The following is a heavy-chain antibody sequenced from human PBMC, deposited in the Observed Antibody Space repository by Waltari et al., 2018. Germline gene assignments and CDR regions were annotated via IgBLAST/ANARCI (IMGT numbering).Heavy chain of an antibody. CDR3: AREGRAAAGTDY. V-gene: IGHV4-34*02. CDR1: GGSFSGYF. J-gene: IGHJ4*02. Sequence: QVHLQQWGAGLLKPSETLSLTCAVSGGSFSGYFWSWFRQPPGKGLEWLGVIKHSGYTNYNPSLKSRVTISVDTSKNQFSLKLSSVTAADTAVYYCAREGRAAAGTDYWSQGTLVTVSS. D-gene: IGHD6-13*01. CDR2: IKHSGYT.